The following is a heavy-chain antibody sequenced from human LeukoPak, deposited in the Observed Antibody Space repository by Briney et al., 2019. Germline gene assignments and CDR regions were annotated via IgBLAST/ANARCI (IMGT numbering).Heavy chain of an antibody. J-gene: IGHJ3*02. CDR3: ARVGFGGYDLGAFDI. D-gene: IGHD5-12*01. CDR1: GFTFNIYA. V-gene: IGHV3-30-3*01. CDR2: ISYDGNNK. Sequence: PGRSLRLSCAASGFTFNIYAMHWVRQAPGKGLEWVAVISYDGNNKYYADSVKGRFTISRDNSKNTGYLQMNSLRTEDTAVYCCARVGFGGYDLGAFDIWGQGTMVTVSS.